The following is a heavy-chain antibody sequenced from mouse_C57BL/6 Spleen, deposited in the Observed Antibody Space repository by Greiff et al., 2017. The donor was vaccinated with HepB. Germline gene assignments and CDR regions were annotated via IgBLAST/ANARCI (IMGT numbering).Heavy chain of an antibody. Sequence: EVKLMESGPELVKPGASVKIPCKASGYTFTDYNMDWVKQSHGKSLEWIGDINPNNGGTIYNQKFKSKATLTVDKSSSTAYMELRSLTSEDTAVYYCARNNYRVYAMDYWGQGTSVTVSS. CDR2: INPNNGGT. CDR1: GYTFTDYN. D-gene: IGHD2-14*01. CDR3: ARNNYRVYAMDY. V-gene: IGHV1-18*01. J-gene: IGHJ4*01.